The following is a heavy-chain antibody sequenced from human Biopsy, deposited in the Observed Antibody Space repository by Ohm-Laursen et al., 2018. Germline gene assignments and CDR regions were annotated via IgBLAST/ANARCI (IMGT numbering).Heavy chain of an antibody. J-gene: IGHJ4*02. D-gene: IGHD2-15*01. Sequence: SLRLSCAASTFTFSSDSVNWVRQAPGKGLEWVSYINSDASYIYYGVSVRGRFTISRDNAKNSVYLQMNSLRAEDTAVYYCARAYPPPGRRLVVVAGDFDCWGQGTRVTVSS. CDR3: ARAYPPPGRRLVVVAGDFDC. CDR1: TFTFSSDS. CDR2: INSDASYI. V-gene: IGHV3-21*01.